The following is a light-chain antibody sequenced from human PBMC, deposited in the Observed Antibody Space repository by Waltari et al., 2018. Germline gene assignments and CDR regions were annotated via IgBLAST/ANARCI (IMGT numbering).Light chain of an antibody. CDR1: SNDVGGCTS. CDR2: DVS. Sequence: QSALTQPASVSGSPGQSVPIFCAGTSNDVGGCTSVSWYQEHPGQAPRVIIYDVSDRPSGVSDRFSGSKSGNTASLTISGLQAEDEADYYCSSQSSNDVVLFGGGTKLTVL. J-gene: IGLJ2*01. CDR3: SSQSSNDVVL. V-gene: IGLV2-14*01.